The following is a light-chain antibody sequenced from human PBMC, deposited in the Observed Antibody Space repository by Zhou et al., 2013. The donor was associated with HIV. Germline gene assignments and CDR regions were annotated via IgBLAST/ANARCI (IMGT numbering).Light chain of an antibody. CDR2: DAS. CDR1: QDIVTY. CDR3: QQLNSFPLT. V-gene: IGKV1-9*01. J-gene: IGKJ5*01. Sequence: IQLTQSPSSLSASIGDRVTITCRASQDIVTYLAWYQQIPGKAPRVLIYDASTLQTGVSSRSSGSGSGAEFTLSISGLQREDFAIYYCQQLNSFPLTFGQGTRLEIK.